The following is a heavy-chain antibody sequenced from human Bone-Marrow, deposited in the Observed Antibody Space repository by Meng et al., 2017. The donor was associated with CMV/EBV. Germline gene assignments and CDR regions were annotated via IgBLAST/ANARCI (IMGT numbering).Heavy chain of an antibody. CDR2: ISYDGDKK. D-gene: IGHD3-22*01. J-gene: IGHJ4*01. CDR1: GYSFGNYA. Sequence: GESLKISCVGSGYSFGNYAMHWVRQAPGKGLEWVAVISYDGDKKFYTDSVKGRFTISRDNSKNTLILQMNSLRTEDTAVYYCARVYYDSTNYYFSFGYWGHGPLVPVPS. CDR3: ARVYYDSTNYYFSFGY. V-gene: IGHV3-30*04.